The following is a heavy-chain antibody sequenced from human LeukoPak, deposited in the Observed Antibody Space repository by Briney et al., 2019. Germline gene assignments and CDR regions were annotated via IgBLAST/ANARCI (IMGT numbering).Heavy chain of an antibody. D-gene: IGHD2-21*02. J-gene: IGHJ4*02. Sequence: PGGSLRLSCAASGFTFNTYTMYWVRQAPGKGLEWVSAISGSGGSTYYADSVKGRFTISRDNAKNSLYLQMNSLRAEDTAVYYCARDLPSRYAVTAFDYWGQGTLVTVSS. V-gene: IGHV3-23*01. CDR2: ISGSGGST. CDR1: GFTFNTYT. CDR3: ARDLPSRYAVTAFDY.